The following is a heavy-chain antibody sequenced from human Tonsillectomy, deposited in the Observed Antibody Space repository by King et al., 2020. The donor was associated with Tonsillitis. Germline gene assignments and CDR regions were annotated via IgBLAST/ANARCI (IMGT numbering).Heavy chain of an antibody. CDR1: GLSFRSYY. D-gene: IGHD3-10*01. J-gene: IGHJ6*01. Sequence: VQLVESGGDLVHPGGSLRLSCAASGLSFRSYYMTWVRQAPGKGLEWVANIEQDGSEKVYADSVRGRFTISRDNANNLLFLQLNNLRAEDTAIYFCASGSGAGVHRDHYGRDVWGQGTTVTVS. CDR3: ASGSGAGVHRDHYGRDV. CDR2: IEQDGSEK. V-gene: IGHV3-7*01.